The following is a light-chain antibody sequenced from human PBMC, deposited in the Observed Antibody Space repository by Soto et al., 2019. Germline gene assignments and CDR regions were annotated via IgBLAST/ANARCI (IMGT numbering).Light chain of an antibody. CDR1: CSDIGTYNH. CDR3: SSYTSASTAVV. J-gene: IGLJ2*01. CDR2: AVT. V-gene: IGLV2-14*03. Sequence: QSALPNAASVSGSPGHSINIACAATCSDIGTYNHVSWYHKHPGNAPILIIYAVTDRPSGVSNRFSGSKSGNTASLTISGLQAEDEAEYYCSSYTSASTAVVLGSGTQLTVL.